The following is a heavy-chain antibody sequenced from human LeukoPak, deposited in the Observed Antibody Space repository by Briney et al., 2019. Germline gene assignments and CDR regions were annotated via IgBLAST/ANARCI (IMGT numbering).Heavy chain of an antibody. CDR1: GGSFSGYY. CDR3: ARGVDCSSTSCYLDY. Sequence: PSETLSLTCAVYGGSFSGYYWSWIRQPLGKGLEWIGEINHSGSTYYNPSLKSRVTISVDTSKNQFSLKLSSVTAADTAVYYCARGVDCSSTSCYLDYWGQGTLVTVSS. V-gene: IGHV4-34*01. J-gene: IGHJ4*02. CDR2: INHSGST. D-gene: IGHD2-2*01.